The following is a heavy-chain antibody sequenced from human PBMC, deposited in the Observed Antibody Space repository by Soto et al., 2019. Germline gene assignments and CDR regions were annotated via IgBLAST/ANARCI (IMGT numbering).Heavy chain of an antibody. CDR3: AREFPRRGDSSGPLDY. V-gene: IGHV3-30-3*01. CDR2: ISYDGSNK. CDR1: GFTFSSYA. Sequence: QVQLVESGGGVVQPGRSLRLSCAASGFTFSSYAMHWVRQAPGKGLEWVAVISYDGSNKYYADSVKGRFTISRDNSKNTLYLQMNSQRAEDTAVYYCAREFPRRGDSSGPLDYWGQGTLVTVSS. J-gene: IGHJ4*02. D-gene: IGHD3-22*01.